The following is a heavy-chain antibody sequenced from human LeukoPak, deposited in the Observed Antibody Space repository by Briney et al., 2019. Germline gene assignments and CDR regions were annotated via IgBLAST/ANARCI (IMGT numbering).Heavy chain of an antibody. V-gene: IGHV3-30-3*01. Sequence: PGGSLRLSCAASGFTFRSHWMSWVRQAPGKGLEWVAVISYDGSNKYYADSVKGRFTISRDNSKNTLYLQMNSLRAEDTAVYYCVRPDSSGYYFTAYYFDYWGQGTLVTVSS. CDR3: VRPDSSGYYFTAYYFDY. CDR2: ISYDGSNK. J-gene: IGHJ4*02. CDR1: GFTFRSHW. D-gene: IGHD3-22*01.